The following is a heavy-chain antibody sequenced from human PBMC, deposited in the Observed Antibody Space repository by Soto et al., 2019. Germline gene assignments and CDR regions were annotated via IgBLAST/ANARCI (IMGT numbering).Heavy chain of an antibody. CDR3: ARHDSAGYGMDV. J-gene: IGHJ6*02. V-gene: IGHV5-10-1*01. D-gene: IGHD3-22*01. CDR2: IDPSDSYT. CDR1: GYSFTSYW. Sequence: GESLKISCKGSGYSFTSYWISRVRQMPGKGLEWMGRIDPSDSYTNYSPSFQGHVTISADKSISTAYLQWSSLRASDTAMYYCARHDSAGYGMDVWGQGTTVTVS.